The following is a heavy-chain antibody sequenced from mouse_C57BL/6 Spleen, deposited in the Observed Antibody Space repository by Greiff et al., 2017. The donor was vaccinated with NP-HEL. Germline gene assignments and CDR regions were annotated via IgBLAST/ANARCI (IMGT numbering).Heavy chain of an antibody. CDR2: IHPNSGST. CDR3: AREGISNPQGFAY. V-gene: IGHV1-64*01. Sequence: QVQLQQPGPELVKPGASVKLSCKASGYTFTSYWMHWVKQRPGQGLEWIGMIHPNSGSTNYNEKFKSKATLTVDKSSSTAYMQLSSLTSEDSAVYCCAREGISNPQGFAYWGKGTLVTVSA. D-gene: IGHD2-5*01. J-gene: IGHJ3*01. CDR1: GYTFTSYW.